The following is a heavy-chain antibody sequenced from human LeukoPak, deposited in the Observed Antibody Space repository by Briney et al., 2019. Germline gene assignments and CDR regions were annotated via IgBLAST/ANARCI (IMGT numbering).Heavy chain of an antibody. V-gene: IGHV1-2*06. CDR3: ARVGFTSSWSNFDY. CDR2: INPNGGDT. J-gene: IGHJ4*02. CDR1: GYTFAAYF. Sequence: ASVKVSCKASGYTFAAYFIHWVRQAPGQGLELMGRINPNGGDTNYAQRFQGRVSMTGDTSSSTASMELSSLRSDDTAMYYCARVGFTSSWSNFDYWGQGTLVTVSS. D-gene: IGHD6-13*01.